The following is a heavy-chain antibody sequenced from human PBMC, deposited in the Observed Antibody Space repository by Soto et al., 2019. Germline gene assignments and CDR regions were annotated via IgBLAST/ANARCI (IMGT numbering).Heavy chain of an antibody. Sequence: QVQLRESGPGLVKPSGTLSLTCAVSGGSISSSNWWSWVRQPPGKGLEWIGEIYHSGSTNYNPSLKSRVTISVDKSKNQFSLKLSSVTAADTAVYYCARVGYCSSTSCRGGDAFDIWGQGTMVTVSS. D-gene: IGHD2-2*01. J-gene: IGHJ3*02. V-gene: IGHV4-4*02. CDR1: GGSISSSNW. CDR2: IYHSGST. CDR3: ARVGYCSSTSCRGGDAFDI.